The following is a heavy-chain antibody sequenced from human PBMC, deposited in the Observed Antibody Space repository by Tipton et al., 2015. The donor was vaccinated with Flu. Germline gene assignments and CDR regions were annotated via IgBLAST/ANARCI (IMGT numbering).Heavy chain of an antibody. J-gene: IGHJ4*02. CDR2: ISWDGGST. Sequence: TASGFTFDDYAMHWVRQAPGKGLEWVSLISWDGGSTYYADSVKGRFTISRDNSKNSLYLQMNSLRAEDTALYYCAKDKGPDYGGNSGYFDYWGQGTLVTVSS. V-gene: IGHV3-43D*04. CDR3: AKDKGPDYGGNSGYFDY. D-gene: IGHD4-23*01. CDR1: GFTFDDYA.